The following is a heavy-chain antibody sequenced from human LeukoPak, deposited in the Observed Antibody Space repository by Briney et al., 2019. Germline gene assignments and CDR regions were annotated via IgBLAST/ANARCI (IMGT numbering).Heavy chain of an antibody. CDR1: GFTFSSYA. CDR3: ASFLGQSMAVAGTRLNYNDY. V-gene: IGHV3-23*01. Sequence: GGSLRLSCAASGFTFSSYAMSWVRQAPGKGLEWVSAISGSGGSTYYADSVKGRFTISRDNSKNTLYLQMNSLRAEDTAVYYCASFLGQSMAVAGTRLNYNDYWGQGTLVTVSS. J-gene: IGHJ4*02. D-gene: IGHD6-19*01. CDR2: ISGSGGST.